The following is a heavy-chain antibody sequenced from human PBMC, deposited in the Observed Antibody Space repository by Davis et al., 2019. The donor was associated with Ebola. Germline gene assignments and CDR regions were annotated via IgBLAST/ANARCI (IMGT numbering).Heavy chain of an antibody. Sequence: MPSETLSLTCTVSGGSISSYYWSWIRQPPGKGLEWIGEINHSGSTDYNPSLKSRVTISVDTSKNQFSLKLSSVTAADTAVYYCARGRARLGYWGQGTLVTVSS. J-gene: IGHJ4*02. V-gene: IGHV4-34*01. CDR1: GGSISSYY. CDR2: INHSGST. CDR3: ARGRARLGY.